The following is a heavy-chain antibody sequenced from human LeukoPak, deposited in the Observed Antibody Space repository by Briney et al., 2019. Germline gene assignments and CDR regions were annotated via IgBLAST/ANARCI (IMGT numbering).Heavy chain of an antibody. J-gene: IGHJ5*02. V-gene: IGHV4-59*01. CDR1: GGSISSYY. CDR3: ARILWFGELSPNWFDP. Sequence: SETLSLTCTVSGGSISSYYWSWIRQPPGKGLEWIGYIYYSGSTNYNPSLKSRVTISVDTSKNQFSLKLSSVTAADTAVYYCARILWFGELSPNWFDPWGQGTLVTVSS. D-gene: IGHD3-10*01. CDR2: IYYSGST.